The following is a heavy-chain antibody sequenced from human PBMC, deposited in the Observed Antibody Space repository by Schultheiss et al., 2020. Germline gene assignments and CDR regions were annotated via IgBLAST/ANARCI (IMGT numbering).Heavy chain of an antibody. J-gene: IGHJ6*02. CDR1: GGSISSGSYY. Sequence: SETLSLTCTVSGGSISSGSYYWSWIRQPAGKGLEWIGRIYTSGSTNYNPSLKSRVTISVDTSKNQFSLKLSSVTAADTAVYYCARAKWSGGMDVWGQGTTVTVSS. V-gene: IGHV4-61*02. D-gene: IGHD3-10*02. CDR3: ARAKWSGGMDV. CDR2: IYTSGST.